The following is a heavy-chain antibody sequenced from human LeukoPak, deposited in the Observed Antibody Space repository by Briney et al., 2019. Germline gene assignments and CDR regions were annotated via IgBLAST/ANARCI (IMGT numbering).Heavy chain of an antibody. V-gene: IGHV3-21*01. D-gene: IGHD3-22*01. J-gene: IGHJ4*02. CDR1: GFTFSSYT. CDR3: VRDNYYDSSGWPEFFGY. CDR2: ISSRSSYI. Sequence: GSLRLSCAASGFTFSSYTMSWVRQAPGKGLEWVSSISSRSSYIYYADSVKGRFTISRDNAKNSLYLQMNSLRAEDTAVYYCVRDNYYDSSGWPEFFGYWGQGTLVTVSS.